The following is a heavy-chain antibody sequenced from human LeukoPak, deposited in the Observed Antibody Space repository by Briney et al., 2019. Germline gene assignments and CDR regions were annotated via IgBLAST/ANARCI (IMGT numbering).Heavy chain of an antibody. CDR2: IYHSGST. D-gene: IGHD2-21*02. J-gene: IGHJ4*02. CDR3: AVVTTSPYAFDY. Sequence: SEPLSLTCTVSGYSISSGYYWGWIRQPPGKGLEWIGSIYHSGSTYYNPSLKSRVTISVDTSKNQFSLKLSSVTAADTAVYYCAVVTTSPYAFDYWGQGTLVTVSS. V-gene: IGHV4-38-2*02. CDR1: GYSISSGYY.